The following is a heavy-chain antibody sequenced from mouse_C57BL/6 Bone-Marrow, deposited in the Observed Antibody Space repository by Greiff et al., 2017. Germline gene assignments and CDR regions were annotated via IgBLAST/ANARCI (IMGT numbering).Heavy chain of an antibody. Sequence: QVQLQQSGPELVKPGASVKISCKASGYSFTSYYIHWVKQRPGQGLEWIGWIYPGSGNTKYNEKFKGKATLTADTSSSTAYMQLSSLTSEDSAVYYCARWPPFITTVVAIGDYFDYWGQGTTLTVSS. CDR1: GYSFTSYY. D-gene: IGHD1-1*01. CDR2: IYPGSGNT. V-gene: IGHV1-66*01. J-gene: IGHJ2*01. CDR3: ARWPPFITTVVAIGDYFDY.